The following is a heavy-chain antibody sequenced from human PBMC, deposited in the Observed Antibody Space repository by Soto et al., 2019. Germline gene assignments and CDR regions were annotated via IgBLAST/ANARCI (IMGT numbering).Heavy chain of an antibody. CDR1: GYTFTSYG. CDR2: ISAYNGNT. CDR3: ARFIAPPSQYYGMDV. J-gene: IGHJ6*02. Sequence: QVQLVQSGAEVKKPGASVKVSCKASGYTFTSYGISWVRQAPGQGLEWMGWISAYNGNTNYAQKLQGRVTMTTDTSXXTAYMELRSLRSDDTAVYYCARFIAPPSQYYGMDVWGQGTTVTVSS. V-gene: IGHV1-18*01. D-gene: IGHD6-13*01.